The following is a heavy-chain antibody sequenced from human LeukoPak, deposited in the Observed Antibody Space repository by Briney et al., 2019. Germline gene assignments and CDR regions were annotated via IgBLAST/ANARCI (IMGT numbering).Heavy chain of an antibody. CDR1: GFTVSSNY. D-gene: IGHD4-17*01. V-gene: IGHV3-23*01. CDR3: AKVPNYGDYENYFDY. J-gene: IGHJ4*02. CDR2: ISGSGGST. Sequence: GGSLRLSCAASGFTVSSNYMSWVRQAPGKGLEWVSAISGSGGSTYYADSVKGRFTISRDNSKNTLYLQMNSLRAEDTAVYYCAKVPNYGDYENYFDYWGQGTLVTVSS.